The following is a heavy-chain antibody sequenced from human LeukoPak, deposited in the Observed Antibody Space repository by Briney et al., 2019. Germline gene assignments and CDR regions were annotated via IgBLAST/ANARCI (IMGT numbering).Heavy chain of an antibody. CDR2: IYTSGST. CDR3: ARDDPRGYYGSGSYYIGSYFDY. D-gene: IGHD3-10*01. Sequence: SETLSLTCTVSGGSISSYYWSWIRQPAGKGLEWIGRIYTSGSTNYNPSLKSRVTISVDKSKNQFSLKRSSVTAADTAVYYCARDDPRGYYGSGSYYIGSYFDYWGQGTLVTVSS. CDR1: GGSISSYY. J-gene: IGHJ4*02. V-gene: IGHV4-4*07.